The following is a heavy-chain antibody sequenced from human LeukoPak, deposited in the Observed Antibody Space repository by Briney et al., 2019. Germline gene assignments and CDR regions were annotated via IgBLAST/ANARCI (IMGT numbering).Heavy chain of an antibody. J-gene: IGHJ3*02. CDR1: GFTFSSYS. V-gene: IGHV3-21*01. Sequence: GGSLRLSCAASGFTFSSYSMNWVRQAPGKGLEWVSSISSSSSYIYYADSVKGRFTISRDNAKNSLYLQMNSLRAEDTAVYYCAREDYYGSGSYYPDAFDIWGQGTMVTVSS. CDR3: AREDYYGSGSYYPDAFDI. CDR2: ISSSSSYI. D-gene: IGHD3-10*01.